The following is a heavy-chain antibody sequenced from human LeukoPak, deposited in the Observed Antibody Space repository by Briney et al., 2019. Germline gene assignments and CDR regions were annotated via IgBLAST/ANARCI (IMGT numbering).Heavy chain of an antibody. Sequence: ASVKVSCKASGYTLTGYYMHWVRQAPGQGLEWMGWINPNSGGTNYAQKFQGRVTMTRDTSISTAYMELSRLRSDDTAVYYCARRYGSGSYSSWFDPWGQGTLVTVSS. CDR3: ARRYGSGSYSSWFDP. J-gene: IGHJ5*02. CDR1: GYTLTGYY. D-gene: IGHD3-10*01. V-gene: IGHV1-2*02. CDR2: INPNSGGT.